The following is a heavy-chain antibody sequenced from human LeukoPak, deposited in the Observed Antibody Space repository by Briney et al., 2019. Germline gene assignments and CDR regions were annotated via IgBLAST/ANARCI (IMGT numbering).Heavy chain of an antibody. CDR1: GGSISSGDYY. Sequence: PSETLSLTCTVSGGSISSGDYYWSWIRQPPGKGLEWIGYIYYSGSTYYNPSLESRVTISVDTSKNQFSLKLSSVTAADTAVYYCARDHRPIRVTTAVDAFDIWGQGTMVTVSS. J-gene: IGHJ3*02. V-gene: IGHV4-30-4*01. CDR3: ARDHRPIRVTTAVDAFDI. D-gene: IGHD4-17*01. CDR2: IYYSGST.